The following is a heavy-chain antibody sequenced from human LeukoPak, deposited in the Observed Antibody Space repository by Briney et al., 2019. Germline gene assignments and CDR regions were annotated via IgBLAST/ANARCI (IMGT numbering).Heavy chain of an antibody. J-gene: IGHJ3*01. CDR2: SNTDGTI. CDR3: VRDRDYAFDF. V-gene: IGHV3-48*02. Sequence: GGSLRLSCAASGFTFSYYSMNWVRQAPGKGLEWISYSNTDGTISYADSVKGRFTISRDNAENSLYLQMNSLRDGDTAVYFCVRDRDYAFDFWGQGAMVTVPS. CDR1: GFTFSYYS.